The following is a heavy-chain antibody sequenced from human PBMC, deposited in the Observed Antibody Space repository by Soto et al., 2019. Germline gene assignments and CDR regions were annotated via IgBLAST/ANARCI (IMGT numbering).Heavy chain of an antibody. Sequence: PGESLKISCAASGFTFNFYGMQWVRQAPGKGLEWVAVIWYDGTNKYYTDSVKGRFTISRDNPKNTLYLQMSSLRVEDTGVYYCARTSVLPGWSISGGNTIVDYWRQRTQVIVSS. D-gene: IGHD6-19*01. V-gene: IGHV3-33*01. CDR2: IWYDGTNK. CDR1: GFTFNFYG. CDR3: ARTSVLPGWSISGGNTIVDY. J-gene: IGHJ4*02.